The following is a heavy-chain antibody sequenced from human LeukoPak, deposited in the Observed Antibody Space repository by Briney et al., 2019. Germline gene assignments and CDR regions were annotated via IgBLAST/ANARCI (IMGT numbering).Heavy chain of an antibody. J-gene: IGHJ2*01. CDR3: ARDAQGARRAVRYFDL. V-gene: IGHV1-69*05. D-gene: IGHD6-6*01. CDR1: GGTFSSYA. Sequence: SVKVSCKASGGTFSSYAISWVRQAPGQGLEWMGGIIPIFGTANYAQKFQGRVTITTDESTSTAYMELSSLRSEDTAVYYCARDAQGARRAVRYFDLWGRGTLVTVSS. CDR2: IIPIFGTA.